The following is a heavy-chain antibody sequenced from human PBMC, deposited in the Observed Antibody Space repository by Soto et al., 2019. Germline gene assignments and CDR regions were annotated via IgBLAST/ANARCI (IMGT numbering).Heavy chain of an antibody. Sequence: EVQLVESGGGLVQPGGSLRLSCAASGFTFSSYWMSWVRQAPGKGLEWVANIKQDGSEKYYVDSVKGRFTISRDNAKNALERQMNSRRAEDTAVYYCARNSYGPDYYYGRDVWGQGTTVTVSS. CDR3: ARNSYGPDYYYGRDV. J-gene: IGHJ6*02. CDR2: IKQDGSEK. V-gene: IGHV3-7*05. CDR1: GFTFSSYW. D-gene: IGHD5-18*01.